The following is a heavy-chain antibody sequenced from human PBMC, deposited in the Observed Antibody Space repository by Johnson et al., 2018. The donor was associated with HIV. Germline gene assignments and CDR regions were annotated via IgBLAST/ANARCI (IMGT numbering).Heavy chain of an antibody. D-gene: IGHD3-10*01. CDR2: ISGSGTNI. Sequence: QEQLVESGGGLTQPGGSLRLSCAASGFTVRSNYMSWVRQAPGKGLEWVSYISGSGTNIYYADPVTGRFTISRDNAKKSLFLQMNSLRAEDTAVYYCARASYYYGSADIWGQGTMVTVSS. J-gene: IGHJ3*02. CDR3: ARASYYYGSADI. V-gene: IGHV3-11*04. CDR1: GFTVRSNY.